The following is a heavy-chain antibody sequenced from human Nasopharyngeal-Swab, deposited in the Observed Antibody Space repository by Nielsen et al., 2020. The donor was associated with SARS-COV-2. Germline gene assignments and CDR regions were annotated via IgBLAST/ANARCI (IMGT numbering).Heavy chain of an antibody. CDR3: ARDWTRYSSSPQTWFNP. V-gene: IGHV3-33*01. CDR2: IWYDGSNK. J-gene: IGHJ5*02. D-gene: IGHD6-6*01. Sequence: WIRQPPGKGLEWVAVIWYDGSNKYYADSVKGRFTISRDNSKNTLYLQMNSLRAEDTAVYYCARDWTRYSSSPQTWFNPWGQGTLVTVSS.